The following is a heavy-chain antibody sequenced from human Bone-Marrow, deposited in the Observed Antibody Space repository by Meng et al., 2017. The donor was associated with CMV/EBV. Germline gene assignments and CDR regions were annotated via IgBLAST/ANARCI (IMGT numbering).Heavy chain of an antibody. CDR1: GFTFSSYW. CDR2: IKQDGSEK. V-gene: IGHV3-7*01. D-gene: IGHD3-10*01. Sequence: GESLKISCAASGFTFSSYWMSWVRQAPGKGLEWVANIKQDGSEKYYVDSVKGRFTISRDNAKNSLYLQMNSLRAEDTAVYYCAREPGSRAVDIWGQGTMVTVSS. CDR3: AREPGSRAVDI. J-gene: IGHJ3*02.